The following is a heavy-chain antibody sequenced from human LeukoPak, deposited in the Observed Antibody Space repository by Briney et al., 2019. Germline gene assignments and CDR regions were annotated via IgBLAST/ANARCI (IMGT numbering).Heavy chain of an antibody. V-gene: IGHV3-49*03. CDR3: TRAGYSYYYGMDV. D-gene: IGHD5-18*01. CDR2: IRSKAYGGTT. Sequence: GGSLRLSCAASGFTFSSYAMSWFRQAPGKGREWVGFIRSKAYGGTTEYAASVKGRFTISRDDSKSIAYLQMNSLKTEDTAVYYCTRAGYSYYYGMDVWGQGTTVTVSS. J-gene: IGHJ6*02. CDR1: GFTFSSYA.